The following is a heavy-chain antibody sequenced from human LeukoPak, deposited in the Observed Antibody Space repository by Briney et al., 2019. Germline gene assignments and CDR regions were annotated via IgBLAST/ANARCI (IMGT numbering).Heavy chain of an antibody. CDR2: IDRISGAS. D-gene: IGHD3-16*01. CDR1: GVTLIGYH. J-gene: IGHJ4*02. V-gene: IGHV1-2*02. Sequence: GVSVKVSCKAFGVTLIGYHMHWVRQAPGRRPEWMGWIDRISGASSPAQKFQGRVTMTRDTSMSTFYIDMSRLTSDDTAIYYCAISDSIWGFASWGVGTQVTVSS. CDR3: AISDSIWGFAS.